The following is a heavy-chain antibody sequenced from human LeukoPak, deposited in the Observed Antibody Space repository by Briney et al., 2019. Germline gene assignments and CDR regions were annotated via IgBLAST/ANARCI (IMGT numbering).Heavy chain of an antibody. V-gene: IGHV3-23*01. CDR3: ARDKNTAMAQYYFDY. CDR2: ISGSGGST. D-gene: IGHD5-18*01. Sequence: GGSLRLSCAASGFTFSSYAMSWVRQAPGKGLEWVSAISGSGGSTYYADSVKGRFTISRDNSKNTLYLQMNSLRAEDTAVYYCARDKNTAMAQYYFDYWGQGTLVTVSS. J-gene: IGHJ4*02. CDR1: GFTFSSYA.